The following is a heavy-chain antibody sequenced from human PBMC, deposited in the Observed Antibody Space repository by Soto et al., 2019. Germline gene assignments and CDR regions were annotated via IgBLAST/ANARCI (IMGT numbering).Heavy chain of an antibody. CDR1: GFTFSSYW. V-gene: IGHV3-7*01. J-gene: IGHJ4*02. D-gene: IGHD3-3*01. CDR2: IKQDGSEK. CDR3: ARVRILARRREPGVFLYYFDY. Sequence: EVQLVESGGGLVQPGGSLRLSCAASGFTFSSYWMSWVRQAPGKGLEWVANIKQDGSEKYYVDSVKGRFTISRDNAKNALYLQMNGLRAEDTAVYYCARVRILARRREPGVFLYYFDYWGQGTLVTVSS.